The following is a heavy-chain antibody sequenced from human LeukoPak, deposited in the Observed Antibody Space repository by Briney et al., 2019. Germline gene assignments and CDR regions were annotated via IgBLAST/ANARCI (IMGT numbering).Heavy chain of an antibody. CDR1: GFTFRSYG. J-gene: IGHJ4*02. D-gene: IGHD5-18*01. CDR3: AKDLGYSYGYGFDC. Sequence: GSLRLSCAASGFTFRSYGMHWVRQAPGKGLEWEAVISYDGSNKYYADSVKGRFTISRDNSKNTVHLQMNSLRGEDTAVYYCAKDLGYSYGYGFDCWGQGTLVTVSS. CDR2: ISYDGSNK. V-gene: IGHV3-30*18.